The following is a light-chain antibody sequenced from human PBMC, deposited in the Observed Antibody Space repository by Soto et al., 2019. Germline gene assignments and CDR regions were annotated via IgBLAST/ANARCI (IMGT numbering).Light chain of an antibody. CDR3: QHYGSLVLT. J-gene: IGKJ4*01. CDR2: GTS. V-gene: IGKV3-20*01. CDR1: QSVSSTY. Sequence: EIVLTQSPGTLSLSPGERATLSCRASQSVSSTYLAWYQQKPGQAPGLLIYGTSSRATGIPDRFSGSGSVTDFTLTISRLEPEDFAVYYCQHYGSLVLTFGGGTKVEIK.